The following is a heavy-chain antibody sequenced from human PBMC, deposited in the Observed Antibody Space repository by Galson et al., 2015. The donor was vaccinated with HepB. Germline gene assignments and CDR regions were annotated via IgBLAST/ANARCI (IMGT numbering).Heavy chain of an antibody. J-gene: IGHJ4*02. D-gene: IGHD3-22*01. Sequence: SLRLSCAASGFTFSSYEMNWVRQAPGKGLEWVSYISSSGSTIYYADSVKGRFTISRDNAKNSLYLQMNSLRAEDTAVYYCARGYYYDSSGYYPPFDYWGQGTLVTVSS. CDR2: ISSSGSTI. V-gene: IGHV3-48*03. CDR3: ARGYYYDSSGYYPPFDY. CDR1: GFTFSSYE.